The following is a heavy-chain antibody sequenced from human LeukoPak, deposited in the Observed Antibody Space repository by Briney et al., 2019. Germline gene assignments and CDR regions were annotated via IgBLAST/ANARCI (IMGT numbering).Heavy chain of an antibody. D-gene: IGHD3-10*01. V-gene: IGHV4-34*09. Sequence: SETLSLTCAVYGGSFSGYYWSWIRQPPGKGLEWIGYKYNSGSPSYNPSLKSRITISIDASKNQFSLRLTSVTAADTAVYYCARDGEYYDSGTSYWFDPWGQGTLVTVSS. CDR3: ARDGEYYDSGTSYWFDP. J-gene: IGHJ5*02. CDR1: GGSFSGYY. CDR2: KYNSGSP.